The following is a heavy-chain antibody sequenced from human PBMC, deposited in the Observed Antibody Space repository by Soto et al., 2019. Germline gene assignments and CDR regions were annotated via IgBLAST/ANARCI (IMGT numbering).Heavy chain of an antibody. D-gene: IGHD6-13*01. Sequence: GGSLRLSCAASGFTFSSYGMHWVRQAPGKGLEWVAVIWYDGSNKYYADSVKGRFTISRDNSKNTLYLQMNSLRAEDTAVYYCARDLTAAAGFKDYYYGMDVWGQGTTVTVSS. CDR1: GFTFSSYG. V-gene: IGHV3-33*01. CDR3: ARDLTAAAGFKDYYYGMDV. J-gene: IGHJ6*02. CDR2: IWYDGSNK.